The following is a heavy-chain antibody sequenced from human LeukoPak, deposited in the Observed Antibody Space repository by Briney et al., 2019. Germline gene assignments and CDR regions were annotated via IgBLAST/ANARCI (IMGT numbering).Heavy chain of an antibody. V-gene: IGHV4-59*01. Sequence: SETLPLTCTVSGGSISSYYWSWIRQPPGKGLEWIGYIYYSGSTNYNPSLKSRVTISVDTSKNQFSLKLSSVTAADTAVYYCARVDRDYGDYSEYFQHWGQGTLVTVSS. CDR1: GGSISSYY. D-gene: IGHD4-17*01. CDR3: ARVDRDYGDYSEYFQH. CDR2: IYYSGST. J-gene: IGHJ1*01.